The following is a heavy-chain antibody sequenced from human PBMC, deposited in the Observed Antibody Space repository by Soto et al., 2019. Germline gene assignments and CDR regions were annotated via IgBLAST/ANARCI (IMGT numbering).Heavy chain of an antibody. CDR3: AQTYYYDSSGYLNDAFDI. D-gene: IGHD3-22*01. Sequence: QVQLVQSGAEVKKPGSSVKVSCKASGGTFSSYAISWVRQAPGQGLEWMGGIIPIFGTANYAQKFQGRVTITADESTSTAYMGLSSLRSEDTAVYYCAQTYYYDSSGYLNDAFDIWGQGTMVTVSS. CDR1: GGTFSSYA. J-gene: IGHJ3*02. CDR2: IIPIFGTA. V-gene: IGHV1-69*01.